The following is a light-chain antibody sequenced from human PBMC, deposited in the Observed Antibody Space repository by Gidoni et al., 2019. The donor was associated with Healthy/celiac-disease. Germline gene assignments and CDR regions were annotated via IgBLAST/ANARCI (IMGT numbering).Light chain of an antibody. CDR2: AAS. Sequence: LQITPSPSSLSASVGDRVTITCRASQGIRNDLGWYQQKPGKAPKLLIYAASSLQSGVPSRFSGSGSGTDFTLTISSLQPEDFATYYCLQDYNYPLTFGGXTKVEIK. CDR1: QGIRND. V-gene: IGKV1-6*01. J-gene: IGKJ4*01. CDR3: LQDYNYPLT.